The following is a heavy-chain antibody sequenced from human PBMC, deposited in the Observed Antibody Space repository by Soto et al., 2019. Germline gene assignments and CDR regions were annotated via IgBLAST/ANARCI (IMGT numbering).Heavy chain of an antibody. V-gene: IGHV4-61*08. CDR2: IYHSGST. Sequence: PSETLSLTCTVSGGSISSGGYYWSWIRQPPGKGLEWIGYIYHSGSTNYNPSLKSRVTISVDTSKNQFSLKVSSVTAADTAVYYCARDRADSSGYYYPDYWGQGILVTVSS. CDR1: GGSISSGGYY. CDR3: ARDRADSSGYYYPDY. J-gene: IGHJ4*02. D-gene: IGHD3-22*01.